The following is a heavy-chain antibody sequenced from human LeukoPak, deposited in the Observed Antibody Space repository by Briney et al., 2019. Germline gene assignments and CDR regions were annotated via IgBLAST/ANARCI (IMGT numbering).Heavy chain of an antibody. Sequence: GGSLRLSCAASGFTFSTYWMSCVRQSPGKGLEWVAIIKVDGSEKYYVDSVKGRFTISRDNAKNALYLQMNSLRAEDTAVYYCARDVWNYFDYWGQGTLVTVSS. J-gene: IGHJ4*02. V-gene: IGHV3-7*05. CDR3: ARDVWNYFDY. D-gene: IGHD2-21*01. CDR1: GFTFSTYW. CDR2: IKVDGSEK.